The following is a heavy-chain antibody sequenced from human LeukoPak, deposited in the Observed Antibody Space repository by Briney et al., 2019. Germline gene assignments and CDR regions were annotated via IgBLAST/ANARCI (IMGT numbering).Heavy chain of an antibody. CDR1: NGSFSGYH. J-gene: IGHJ5*02. Sequence: SETLSLTCAVYNGSFSGYHWSWIRQSPERGLEWIGEVNHGGDTNYNPSLRSRVAISLDTSKNHFSLKLRSVTAADTAVYNCARAGWNGGGGFDPWGQGTLVTVSS. V-gene: IGHV4-34*01. D-gene: IGHD3-16*01. CDR3: ARAGWNGGGGFDP. CDR2: VNHGGDT.